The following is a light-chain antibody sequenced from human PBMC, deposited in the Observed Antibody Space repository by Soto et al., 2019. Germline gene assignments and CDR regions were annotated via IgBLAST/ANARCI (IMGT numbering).Light chain of an antibody. Sequence: DIQMTQSPSSLPASVGDRATITCRVSQGFHDTLAWYQQKPGKAPNLLIYGSFTLQSGVPSRFSGSGSGTDFTLTISSLQPEDGATDDCQKYDSAPFTFGPGTRVD. CDR3: QKYDSAPFT. V-gene: IGKV1-27*01. CDR2: GSF. J-gene: IGKJ3*01. CDR1: QGFHDT.